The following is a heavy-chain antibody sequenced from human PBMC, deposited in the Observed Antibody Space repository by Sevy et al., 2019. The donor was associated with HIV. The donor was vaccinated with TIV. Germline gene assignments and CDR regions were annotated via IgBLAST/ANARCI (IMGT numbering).Heavy chain of an antibody. J-gene: IGHJ4*02. D-gene: IGHD6-19*01. CDR3: ARVSATLAGKPHFDF. V-gene: IGHV4-61*01. CDR2: MYSSRST. CDR1: GVSVSSDHYY. Sequence: SETLSLTCSVSGVSVSSDHYYWTWIRQPPGKGLEWIGYMYSSRSTNYNSSLKSRVTISVDTSKNPFSLKLTSVPAADTAVDYCARVSATLAGKPHFDFWGQGTQVTVSS.